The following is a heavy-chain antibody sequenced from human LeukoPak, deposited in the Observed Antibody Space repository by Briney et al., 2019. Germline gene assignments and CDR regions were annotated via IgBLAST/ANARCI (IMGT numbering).Heavy chain of an antibody. D-gene: IGHD1-1*01. Sequence: GESLKISCKGSGYSFTSYWIGWVRQMPGKGLEWMGIIYPGDSDTRYSPSFQGQVTISADKSISTAYLQWSSLKASDTAMYYCARLSGYNWNLAAYGYWGQGTLVTVSS. J-gene: IGHJ4*02. V-gene: IGHV5-51*01. CDR2: IYPGDSDT. CDR3: ARLSGYNWNLAAYGY. CDR1: GYSFTSYW.